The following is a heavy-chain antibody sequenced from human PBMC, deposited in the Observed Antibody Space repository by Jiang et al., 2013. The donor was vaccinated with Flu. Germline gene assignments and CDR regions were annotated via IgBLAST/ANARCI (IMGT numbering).Heavy chain of an antibody. CDR2: ISHSGRT. J-gene: IGHJ4*02. CDR3: AREQRVVGAARCFDY. Sequence: PGLVKPSETLSLTCTVSASSMNSSYYWGWIRQPPGKGLEWIATISHSGRTYYNPSLKSRVTISVDTSKNQFSLKLGSVTAADTAVYYCAREQRVVGAARCFDYWGQGTLVTVSS. CDR1: ASSMNSSYY. V-gene: IGHV4-38-2*02. D-gene: IGHD1-26*01.